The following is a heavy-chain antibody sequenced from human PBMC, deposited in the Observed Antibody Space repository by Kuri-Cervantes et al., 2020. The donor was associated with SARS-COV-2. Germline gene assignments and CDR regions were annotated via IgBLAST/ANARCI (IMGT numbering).Heavy chain of an antibody. V-gene: IGHV3-30*02. CDR3: AKDRSSSWLWYFDL. J-gene: IGHJ2*01. CDR1: GFTFSSYG. CDR2: IRYDGSNK. D-gene: IGHD6-13*01. Sequence: GGSLRLSCAASGFTFSSYGMHWVRQAPGKGLEWVAFIRYDGSNKYYADSVKGRFTISRDNSKNTLYLQMNSLRAEDTAVYYRAKDRSSSWLWYFDLWGRGTLVTVSS.